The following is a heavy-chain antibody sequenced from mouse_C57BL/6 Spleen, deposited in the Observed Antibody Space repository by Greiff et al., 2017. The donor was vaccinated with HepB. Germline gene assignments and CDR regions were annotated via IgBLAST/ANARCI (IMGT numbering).Heavy chain of an antibody. J-gene: IGHJ1*03. CDR3: ARVDDGYPYWYFDV. CDR2: ISDGGSYT. D-gene: IGHD2-3*01. CDR1: GFTFSSYA. Sequence: EVKLMESGGGLVKPGGSLKLSCAASGFTFSSYAMSWVRQTPEKRLEWVATISDGGSYTYYPDNVKGRFTISRDNAKNNLYLQMSHLKSEDTAMYYCARVDDGYPYWYFDVWGTGTTVTVSS. V-gene: IGHV5-4*03.